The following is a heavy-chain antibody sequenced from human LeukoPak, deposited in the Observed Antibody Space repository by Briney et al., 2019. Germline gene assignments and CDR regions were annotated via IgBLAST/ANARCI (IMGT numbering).Heavy chain of an antibody. V-gene: IGHV3-9*03. CDR2: ISWNSRYI. J-gene: IGHJ4*02. CDR1: GFTFSSYA. CDR3: AKDEDTNWYFKGIDY. D-gene: IGHD1-1*01. Sequence: GGSLRLSCAAPGFTFSSYAMSWVRQAPGKGLEWVSGISWNSRYIGYADSVKGRFTISRDNTKNSLYLQMNSLRPEDMALYYCAKDEDTNWYFKGIDYWGQGTVVTVSS.